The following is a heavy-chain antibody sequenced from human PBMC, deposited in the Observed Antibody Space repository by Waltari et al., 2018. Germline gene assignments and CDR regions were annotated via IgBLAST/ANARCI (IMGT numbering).Heavy chain of an antibody. CDR2: MNPNSGST. Sequence: QVQLVQSGAEVKKPGASGKVSCEASGYTFTSYDINWVRKATGQGLEWIGWMNPNSGSTGYAQKFQGRVTMTRNTSISTAYMELSSLRSEDTAVYYCARGLVPGIAVERDYWGQGTLVTVSS. D-gene: IGHD6-19*01. J-gene: IGHJ4*02. CDR1: GYTFTSYD. V-gene: IGHV1-8*01. CDR3: ARGLVPGIAVERDY.